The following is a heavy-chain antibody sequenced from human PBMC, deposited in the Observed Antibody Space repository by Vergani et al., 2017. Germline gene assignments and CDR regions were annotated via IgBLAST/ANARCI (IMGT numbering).Heavy chain of an antibody. CDR2: ISGSGGSI. CDR3: AKEGGDIVVVVAAQVSGDFDY. CDR1: GFTFSSYA. Sequence: EVQLLESGGGLVQPGGSLRLSCAASGFTFSSYAMSWVRQAPGKGLEWVSAISGSGGSIYYADSVKGRFTISRDNSKNTLYLQMNSLRAEDTAVYYCAKEGGDIVVVVAAQVSGDFDYWGQGTLVTVSS. J-gene: IGHJ4*02. V-gene: IGHV3-23*01. D-gene: IGHD2-15*01.